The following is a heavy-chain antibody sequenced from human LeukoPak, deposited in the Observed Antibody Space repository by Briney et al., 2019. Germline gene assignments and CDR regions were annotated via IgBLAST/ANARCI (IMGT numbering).Heavy chain of an antibody. Sequence: SVKVSCKASGGTFSSYAISWVRQAPGQGLEWMGGIIPIFGTANYAQKFQGRVTMTRDMSTSTVYMELSSLRSEDTAVYYCARQYGSGSYEPNDYWGQGTLVTVSS. J-gene: IGHJ4*02. V-gene: IGHV1-69*05. CDR3: ARQYGSGSYEPNDY. D-gene: IGHD3-10*01. CDR1: GGTFSSYA. CDR2: IIPIFGTA.